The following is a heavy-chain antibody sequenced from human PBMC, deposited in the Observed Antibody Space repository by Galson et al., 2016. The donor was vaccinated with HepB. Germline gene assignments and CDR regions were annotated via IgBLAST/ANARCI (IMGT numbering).Heavy chain of an antibody. D-gene: IGHD1-26*01. Sequence: SLRLSCAASGFSFSSYGMHWVRQAPGKGLEWVAVIWFDGSHKYYADSVKGRFTISRDNSNNTVHLQMNSLRAEDTAVFHRAKDQGLGATPGGGFDIWGQGTMVFVSS. V-gene: IGHV3-33*06. CDR2: IWFDGSHK. J-gene: IGHJ3*02. CDR3: AKDQGLGATPGGGFDI. CDR1: GFSFSSYG.